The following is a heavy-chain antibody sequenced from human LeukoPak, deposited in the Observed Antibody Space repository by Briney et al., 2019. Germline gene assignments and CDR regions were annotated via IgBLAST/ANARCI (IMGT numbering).Heavy chain of an antibody. CDR1: GYTFTGYY. J-gene: IGHJ5*02. D-gene: IGHD3-22*01. V-gene: IGHV1-2*02. CDR2: INPNSGGT. Sequence: GASVKVSCKASGYTFTGYYMHWVRQAPGQGLEWMGWINPNSGGTNYAQKFQGRVTMTRDTSISTAYMELSRLRSDDTAVYYCARGSYDSSGYYFPWVNWFDPWGQGTLVTVSS. CDR3: ARGSYDSSGYYFPWVNWFDP.